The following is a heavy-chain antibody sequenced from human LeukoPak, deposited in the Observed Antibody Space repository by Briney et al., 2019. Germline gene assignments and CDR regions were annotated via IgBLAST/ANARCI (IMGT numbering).Heavy chain of an antibody. CDR3: ARGRSTGYPYYFEY. CDR2: MNPNSGST. D-gene: IGHD5-12*01. Sequence: VASVKVSCKASGYTSTSYDINWVRQATGQGLEWMGWMNPNSGSTGYAQKFQGRVTITRNTSISTAYMELSGLRSEDTAVYYCARGRSTGYPYYFEYWGQGTLVTVSS. J-gene: IGHJ4*02. CDR1: GYTSTSYD. V-gene: IGHV1-8*03.